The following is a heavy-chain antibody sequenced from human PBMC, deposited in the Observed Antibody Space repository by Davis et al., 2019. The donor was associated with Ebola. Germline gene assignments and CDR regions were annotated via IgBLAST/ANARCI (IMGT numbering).Heavy chain of an antibody. CDR2: IYYSGSP. Sequence: SETLSLTCTVSGGSFRSSRYYRGWIRQPPGKGLEWIGNIYYSGSPYYNPSLKSRVTRSADTSKNQFSLKLSSVTAADTAVYYCASSGDATYLDYWGQGTLVTVSS. CDR3: ASSGDATYLDY. D-gene: IGHD4-17*01. CDR1: GGSFRSSRYY. V-gene: IGHV4-39*01. J-gene: IGHJ4*02.